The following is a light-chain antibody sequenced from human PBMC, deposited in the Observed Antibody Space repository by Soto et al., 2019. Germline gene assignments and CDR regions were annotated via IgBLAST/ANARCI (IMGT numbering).Light chain of an antibody. V-gene: IGKV1-9*01. CDR1: PDIASY. CDR2: AAS. Sequence: IQLTQSPSSLSASIGDRVTITCRASPDIASYLAWYQQKPGNAPKLLIYAASTLHSGVPSRFSGSGSGTDFTLTISSLQPEDFVTYYCQQLNVNLLFGQGTKLETK. CDR3: QQLNVNLL. J-gene: IGKJ2*01.